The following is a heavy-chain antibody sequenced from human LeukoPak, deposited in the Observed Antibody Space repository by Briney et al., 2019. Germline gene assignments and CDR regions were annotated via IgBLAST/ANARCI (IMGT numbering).Heavy chain of an antibody. CDR2: ISWNSGSI. Sequence: GGSLRLSCAASGFTFDDYAMHWVRQAPGKGLEWVSGISWNSGSIGYADSVKGRFTISRDNAKDSLYLQMNSLRAEDTAVYYCATVRGCGGDCYYIDYWGQGTLVTVSS. D-gene: IGHD2-21*02. CDR3: ATVRGCGGDCYYIDY. CDR1: GFTFDDYA. J-gene: IGHJ4*02. V-gene: IGHV3-9*01.